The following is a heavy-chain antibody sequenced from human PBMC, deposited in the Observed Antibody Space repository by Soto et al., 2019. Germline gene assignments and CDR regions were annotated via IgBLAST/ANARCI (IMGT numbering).Heavy chain of an antibody. Sequence: PGGSLRLSCATSGFTFSSYAMSWVRQAPGKGLEWVSAISGSGGSTYYADSVKGRFTISRDNSKNTLYLQMNSLRAEDTAVYYCAKLTMWFGEFPYWGQGTLVTVSS. CDR3: AKLTMWFGEFPY. J-gene: IGHJ4*02. D-gene: IGHD3-10*01. CDR2: ISGSGGST. CDR1: GFTFSSYA. V-gene: IGHV3-23*01.